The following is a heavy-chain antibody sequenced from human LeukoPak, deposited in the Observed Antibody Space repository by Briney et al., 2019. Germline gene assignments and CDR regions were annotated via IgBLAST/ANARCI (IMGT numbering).Heavy chain of an antibody. J-gene: IGHJ4*02. CDR1: GFTFSDNG. V-gene: IGHV3-33*06. Sequence: PGGSLRLSCAASGFTFSDNGMHWVRQAPGKGLPWVTTIWYDGSNKYYADSVKGRFTISRDNSKSTVYLHMNNLRAEDSAVYYCAKDGGGLGYNYSLDHWGQGTLVTVSS. D-gene: IGHD5-24*01. CDR2: IWYDGSNK. CDR3: AKDGGGLGYNYSLDH.